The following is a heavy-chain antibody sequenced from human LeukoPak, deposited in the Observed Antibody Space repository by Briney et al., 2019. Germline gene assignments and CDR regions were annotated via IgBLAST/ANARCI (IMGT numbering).Heavy chain of an antibody. D-gene: IGHD3-9*01. Sequence: GRSLRLSCAASGFTFSSYGMHWVRQAPGKGLEWVAVISYDGSNKYYADSVKGRFTISRDNSKNTLYLQMNSLRAEDTAVYYCARGGITIFWLDYWGQGTLVTVSS. CDR3: ARGGITIFWLDY. CDR1: GFTFSSYG. J-gene: IGHJ4*02. CDR2: ISYDGSNK. V-gene: IGHV3-30*03.